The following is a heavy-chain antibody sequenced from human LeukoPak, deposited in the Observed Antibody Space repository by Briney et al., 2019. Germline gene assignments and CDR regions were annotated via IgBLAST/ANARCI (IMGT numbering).Heavy chain of an antibody. V-gene: IGHV1-24*01. CDR1: GSTLSKIS. CDR2: VGHEDGTT. J-gene: IGHJ4*02. D-gene: IGHD3-22*01. Sequence: ASVKVSCKVSGSTLSKISIDWVRQAPRKGPEWMGSVGHEDGTTIHAQKFQGRFNMTVDTATDTAYMEMSSLMSEDTAIYYCATGAIVFDYWGQGTLVTVSS. CDR3: ATGAIVFDY.